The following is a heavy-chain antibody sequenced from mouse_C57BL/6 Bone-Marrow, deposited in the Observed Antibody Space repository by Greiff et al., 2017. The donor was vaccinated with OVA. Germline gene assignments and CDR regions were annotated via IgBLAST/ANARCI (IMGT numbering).Heavy chain of an antibody. CDR1: GFSFTSYG. D-gene: IGHD1-1*01. J-gene: IGHJ4*01. Sequence: QVQLQQSGPGLVQPSQSLSITCTVSGFSFTSYGVHWVRQSPGKGLEWLGVIWSGGSTDYNAAFISRLSISKDNSKSQVFFKMNSLQADDTAIYYCARREITTVVRDYAMDYWGQGTSVTVSS. CDR2: IWSGGST. V-gene: IGHV2-2*01. CDR3: ARREITTVVRDYAMDY.